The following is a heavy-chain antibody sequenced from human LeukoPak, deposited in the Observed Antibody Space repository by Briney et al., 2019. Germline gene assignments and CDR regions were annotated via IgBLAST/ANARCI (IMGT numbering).Heavy chain of an antibody. V-gene: IGHV4-38-2*02. CDR3: ARRGFHDYSNYGSYYYYYYYMDV. D-gene: IGHD4-11*01. J-gene: IGHJ6*03. CDR2: YHSGST. CDR1: GYSISSGYY. Sequence: SETLSLTCTASGYSISSGYYWGWIRQPPGKGLEWIGIYHSGSTYYNSSLKSRVTISVDTSKNQFSLKLSSVTAADTAVYYCARRGFHDYSNYGSYYYYYYYMDVWGKGTTVTVSS.